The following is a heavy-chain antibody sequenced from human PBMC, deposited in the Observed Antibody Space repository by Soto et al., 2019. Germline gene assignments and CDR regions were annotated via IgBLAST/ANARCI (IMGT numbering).Heavy chain of an antibody. Sequence: GGSLTLARSTPCFTFSSYSLRRVPQGPRKGLEWVSAISGSGGSTYYADSVKGRFTISRDNSKNTLYLQMNSLRAEDTAVYYCAKEELLYYGSGSYFDSWGQGTLLTVSS. CDR3: AKEELLYYGSGSYFDS. D-gene: IGHD3-10*01. CDR1: CFTFSSYS. CDR2: ISGSGGST. V-gene: IGHV3-23*01. J-gene: IGHJ4*02.